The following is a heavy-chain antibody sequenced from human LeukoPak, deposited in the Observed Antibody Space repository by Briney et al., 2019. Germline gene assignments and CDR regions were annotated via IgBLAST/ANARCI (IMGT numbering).Heavy chain of an antibody. J-gene: IGHJ6*02. CDR2: TYYRSKWYN. D-gene: IGHD5-12*01. CDR1: GDSVSSNSAA. Sequence: SQTLSLTCDISGDSVSSNSAAWNWIRQSPSGGLEWLGRTYYRSKWYNDYALSVKSRITVTPDTSENQFSLQLNSVILEDTAVYYCAREGSGQEYYGMDVWGQGTTVIVSS. CDR3: AREGSGQEYYGMDV. V-gene: IGHV6-1*01.